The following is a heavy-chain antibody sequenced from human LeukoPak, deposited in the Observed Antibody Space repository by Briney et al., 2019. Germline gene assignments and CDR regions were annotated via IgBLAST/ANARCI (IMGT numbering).Heavy chain of an antibody. J-gene: IGHJ4*02. CDR2: IIPIFGTA. CDR1: GGTFSSYA. Sequence: ASVKVSCKASGGTFSSYAISWVRQAPGQGLEWKGGIIPIFGTANYAQKFQGRVTITTDESTSTAYMELSSLRSEDTAVYYCARDGPPEYYFDYWGQGTLVTVSS. V-gene: IGHV1-69*05. CDR3: ARDGPPEYYFDY.